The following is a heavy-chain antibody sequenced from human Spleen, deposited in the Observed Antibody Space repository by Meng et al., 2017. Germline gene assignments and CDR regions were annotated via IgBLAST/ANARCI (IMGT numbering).Heavy chain of an antibody. CDR3: ERGGWSLDY. D-gene: IGHD2-15*01. CDR1: GGSISSSGYY. CDR2: IYYSGST. Sequence: QLQMQESGPGLVKPSETLSLTCTVSGGSISSSGYYWAWVRQPPGEGLEWIGYIYYSGSTNYNPSLKSRVTISVVTSKNQFSLNLSSVTAAGTPVYYCERGGWSLDYWGQGTLVTVSS. V-gene: IGHV4-61*05. J-gene: IGHJ4*02.